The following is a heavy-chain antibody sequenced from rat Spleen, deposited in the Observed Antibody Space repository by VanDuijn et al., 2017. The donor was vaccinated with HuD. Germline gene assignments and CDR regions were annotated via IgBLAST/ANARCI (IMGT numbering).Heavy chain of an antibody. CDR3: ARSVFDY. CDR1: GFTFSNYG. Sequence: EVQLVESGGGLVQPGRSLKLSCAASGFTFSNYGMAWVRQAPTKGLEWVASITNSGGSTYYRDSVKGRFTISRDNAKSTLYLQMDSLRSDDTATYYCARSVFDYWGQGVMVTVSS. V-gene: IGHV5S13*01. J-gene: IGHJ2*01. CDR2: ITNSGGST.